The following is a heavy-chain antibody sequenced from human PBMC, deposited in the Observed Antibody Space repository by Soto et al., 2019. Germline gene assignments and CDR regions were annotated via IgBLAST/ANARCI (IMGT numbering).Heavy chain of an antibody. CDR2: IYHSGST. CDR1: GGSISSGGYS. V-gene: IGHV4-30-2*01. CDR3: ASGVTTVTTFEY. Sequence: SETLSLTCAVSGGSISSGGYSWSWIRQPPGKGLEWIGYIYHSGSTYYNPSLKSRVTISVDRSKNQFSLKLSSVTAADTAVYYCASGVTTVTTFEYWGQGTLVTVSS. D-gene: IGHD4-4*01. J-gene: IGHJ4*02.